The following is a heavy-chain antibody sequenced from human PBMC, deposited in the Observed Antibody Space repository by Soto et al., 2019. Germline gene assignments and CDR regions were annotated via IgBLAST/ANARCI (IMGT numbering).Heavy chain of an antibody. CDR2: IHSDGSTT. V-gene: IGHV3-74*01. J-gene: IGHJ4*02. CDR1: GFTFDDYA. CDR3: AATYGSNTHFLY. Sequence: GGSQRLSCAASGFTFDDYARHWVRQVPGKGLVWVSRIHSDGSTTTYADSVRGRFTISRDNTKNTLYLQMNSLRAEDTAVYYCAATYGSNTHFLYWGQGTLVTVSS. D-gene: IGHD4-17*01.